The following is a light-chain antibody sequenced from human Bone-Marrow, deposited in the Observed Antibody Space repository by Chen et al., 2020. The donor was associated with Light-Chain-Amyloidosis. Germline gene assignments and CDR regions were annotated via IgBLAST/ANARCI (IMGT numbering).Light chain of an antibody. J-gene: IGLJ3*02. CDR2: DDS. Sequence: SYVLTQPSSVSVAPGQTATIACGGNNIGSTSVHWYQQTPGQAPLLAVYDDSDRPSGIPERWSGSNSGNPATLTISRVEAGDEADYYCQVWDRSSDRPVFGGGTKLTVL. CDR3: QVWDRSSDRPV. CDR1: NIGSTS. V-gene: IGLV3-21*02.